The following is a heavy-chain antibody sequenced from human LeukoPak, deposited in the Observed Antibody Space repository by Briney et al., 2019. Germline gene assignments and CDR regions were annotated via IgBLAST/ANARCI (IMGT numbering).Heavy chain of an antibody. Sequence: SETLSLTCTVSGGSISSYYWSWIRQPPGKGLEWIGYIYYSGSTNYNPPLKSRVTISVDTSKNQFSLKLSSVTAADTAVYYCARDLGYCSSTSCYTGGVDAFDIWGQGTMVTVSS. V-gene: IGHV4-59*01. J-gene: IGHJ3*02. CDR3: ARDLGYCSSTSCYTGGVDAFDI. CDR2: IYYSGST. CDR1: GGSISSYY. D-gene: IGHD2-2*02.